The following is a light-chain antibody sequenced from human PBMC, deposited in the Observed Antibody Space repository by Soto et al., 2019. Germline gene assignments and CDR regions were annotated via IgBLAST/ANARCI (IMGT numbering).Light chain of an antibody. Sequence: DIQMTQSPSSLSASVGDRVTITCRASQGISNFLAWYQQKPGKVPKLLISAASTLQSWVPSRFSGSGSGTDFTLTITSHQPEDVATYYCQKYSSVITFGHRTRLETK. V-gene: IGKV1-27*01. J-gene: IGKJ5*01. CDR1: QGISNF. CDR3: QKYSSVIT. CDR2: AAS.